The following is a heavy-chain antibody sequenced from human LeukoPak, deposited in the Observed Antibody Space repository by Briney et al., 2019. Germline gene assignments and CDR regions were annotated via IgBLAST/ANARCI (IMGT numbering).Heavy chain of an antibody. CDR2: IAYDGNSR. CDR3: SKRVGGTPDN. Sequence: GGSLRLSCAASGFMFGNYAMAWVRQAPGKGLEWVSAIAYDGNSRDYAHSVRGRFTISRDNSKSTLYLDMNNLRAEDTALYYCSKRVGGTPDNWGLGTLLTVSS. J-gene: IGHJ4*02. CDR1: GFMFGNYA. D-gene: IGHD1-14*01. V-gene: IGHV3-23*01.